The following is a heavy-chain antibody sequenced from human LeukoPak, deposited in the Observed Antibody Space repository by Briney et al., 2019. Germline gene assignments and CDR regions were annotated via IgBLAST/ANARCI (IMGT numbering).Heavy chain of an antibody. Sequence: PSETLSLTCGVSGGSITSTNYGTWIRQPPGKGLEWIGYIYYSGSTNYNPSLKSRVTISVDTSKNQFSLKLSSVTAADTAVYYCARGGGGNPGSFDYWGQGTLVTVSS. D-gene: IGHD4-23*01. CDR1: GGSITSTNY. V-gene: IGHV4-59*01. CDR3: ARGGGGNPGSFDY. CDR2: IYYSGST. J-gene: IGHJ4*02.